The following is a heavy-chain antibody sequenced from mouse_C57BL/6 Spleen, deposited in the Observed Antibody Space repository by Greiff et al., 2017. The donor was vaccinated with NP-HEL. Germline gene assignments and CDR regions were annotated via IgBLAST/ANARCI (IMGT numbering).Heavy chain of an antibody. CDR2: ISDGGSYT. J-gene: IGHJ1*03. CDR1: GFTFSSYA. V-gene: IGHV5-4*01. CDR3: ARGGDHWYFDV. D-gene: IGHD3-3*01. Sequence: DVHLVESGGGLVKPGGSLKLSCAASGFTFSSYAMSWVRQTPEKRLEWVATISDGGSYTYYPDNVKGRFTISRDNAKNNLYLQMSHLKSEDTAMYYCARGGDHWYFDVWGTGTTFTVSS.